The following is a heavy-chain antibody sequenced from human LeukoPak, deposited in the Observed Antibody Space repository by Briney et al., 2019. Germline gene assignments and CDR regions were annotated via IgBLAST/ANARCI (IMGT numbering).Heavy chain of an antibody. CDR2: ISDLAKSR. V-gene: IGHV3-48*03. J-gene: IGHJ4*02. Sequence: GGSLRLSCAASGFIFSNYEMNWVRQTPGKGLEWVSYISDLAKSRNYVDSVKGRFTISRDNAKNSLFLQMNSLRVEDTAVYFCARARIAAPLLDYWGQGTLVTVSS. D-gene: IGHD6-13*01. CDR3: ARARIAAPLLDY. CDR1: GFIFSNYE.